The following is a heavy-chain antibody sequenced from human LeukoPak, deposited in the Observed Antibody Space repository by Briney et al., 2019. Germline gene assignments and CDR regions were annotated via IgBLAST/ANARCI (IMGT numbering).Heavy chain of an antibody. CDR3: AKDIALAGRAYYYYAMDV. Sequence: GGSLRLSCAASGFTFSSYAMSWVRQAPGKGREWVSVISGSGISTYYAASVNGRFTISRDNSKNTVYLQMNSLRAEDTAVYYCAKDIALAGRAYYYYAMDVWGQGTTVTVSS. J-gene: IGHJ6*02. CDR2: ISGSGIST. D-gene: IGHD6-19*01. CDR1: GFTFSSYA. V-gene: IGHV3-23*01.